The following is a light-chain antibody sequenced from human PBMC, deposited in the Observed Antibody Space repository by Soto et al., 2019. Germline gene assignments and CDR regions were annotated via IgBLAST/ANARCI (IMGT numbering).Light chain of an antibody. CDR3: QQYNSYST. J-gene: IGKJ1*01. Sequence: DIQMTQSPSTLSASVGDRVTITCRASQSIARWVAWYQQKPGKAPKLLIYDASSLESGVPSRFSGSGSGTEFTLTIISLQPDDFATYYCQQYNSYSTFGQGPKV. V-gene: IGKV1-5*01. CDR2: DAS. CDR1: QSIARW.